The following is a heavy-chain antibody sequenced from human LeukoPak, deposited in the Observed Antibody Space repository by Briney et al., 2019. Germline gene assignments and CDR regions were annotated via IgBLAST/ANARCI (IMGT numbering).Heavy chain of an antibody. CDR1: GFTFRSYA. Sequence: GGSLRLSCAAAGFTFRSYAMNWVRQGPGKGLEWVSTMSASDAGTYYADSVKGRFTISRDNSKNTLYLQMNSLRAEDTAVYYCAKDPIFSGSYGVFDYWGLGTLVTVSS. CDR3: AKDPIFSGSYGVFDY. V-gene: IGHV3-23*01. D-gene: IGHD1-26*01. CDR2: MSASDAGT. J-gene: IGHJ4*02.